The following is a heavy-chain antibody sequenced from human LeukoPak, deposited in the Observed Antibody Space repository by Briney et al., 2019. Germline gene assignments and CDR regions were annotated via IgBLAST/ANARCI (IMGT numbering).Heavy chain of an antibody. CDR3: ARAVRPRWAARPTYYYYMDV. D-gene: IGHD6-6*01. Sequence: GASVKVSCKASGGTFSSYAISWVRQATGQGLEWMGWMNPNSGNTGYAQKFQGRVTMTRNTSISTAYMELSSLRSEDTAVYYCARAVRPRWAARPTYYYYMDVWGKGTTVPVSS. CDR2: MNPNSGNT. CDR1: GGTFSSYA. J-gene: IGHJ6*03. V-gene: IGHV1-8*02.